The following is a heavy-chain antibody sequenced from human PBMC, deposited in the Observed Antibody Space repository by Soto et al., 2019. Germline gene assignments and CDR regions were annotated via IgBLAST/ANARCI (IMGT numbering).Heavy chain of an antibody. CDR2: IIPIFGTA. V-gene: IGHV1-69*13. D-gene: IGHD1-26*01. Sequence: SVKVSCKAFGGTFSSYAISWVRQAPGQGLEWMGGIIPIFGTANCAQKFQGRVTITADESTSTAYMELSSLRSEDTAVYYCARGRGGSYDDAFDIWGQGTMVTVSS. J-gene: IGHJ3*02. CDR1: GGTFSSYA. CDR3: ARGRGGSYDDAFDI.